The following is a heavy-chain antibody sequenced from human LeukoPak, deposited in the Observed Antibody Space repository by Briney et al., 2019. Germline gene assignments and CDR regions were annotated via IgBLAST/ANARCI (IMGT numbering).Heavy chain of an antibody. CDR1: GFSFSSFA. Sequence: GGSLRLSCAASGFSFSSFAMSWVRQAPGKGLEWVSAITGSGSNTYYADSVKGRFTISRDNSKNTLYLQMNSMRADDTAVYYCAKDPTTVASDSYFDYWGQGTLVTVSS. CDR2: ITGSGSNT. CDR3: AKDPTTVASDSYFDY. D-gene: IGHD4-23*01. J-gene: IGHJ4*02. V-gene: IGHV3-23*01.